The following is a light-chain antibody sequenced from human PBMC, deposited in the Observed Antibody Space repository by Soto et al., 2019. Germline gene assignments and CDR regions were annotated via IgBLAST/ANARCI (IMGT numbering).Light chain of an antibody. Sequence: QSVLTQPPSVSGAPGHRVTVSCTGSRSNIGAGHDVHWYQQLPGTAPKLLIYGNRNRPSGVPDRFSGSKSGTSASLAITGRQAEDEADYYCQSYYSSLGRYVFGTGTKVTVL. V-gene: IGLV1-40*01. CDR2: GNR. CDR1: RSNIGAGHD. J-gene: IGLJ1*01. CDR3: QSYYSSLGRYV.